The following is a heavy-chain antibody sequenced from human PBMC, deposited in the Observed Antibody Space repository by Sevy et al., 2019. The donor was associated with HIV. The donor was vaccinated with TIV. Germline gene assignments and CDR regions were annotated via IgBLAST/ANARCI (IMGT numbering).Heavy chain of an antibody. CDR3: AKGSGNGWYLPSAFLDS. D-gene: IGHD2-15*01. CDR1: GFTFGNYA. CDR2: ISSNPDSV. V-gene: IGHV3-9*01. J-gene: IGHJ4*02. Sequence: GGSLRLSCKVSGFTFGNYAMHWVRQVLGKDLEWVSGISSNPDSVGYVASVAGRFTIARDNAKNSVYLQMSRLRNEDTALYFCAKGSGNGWYLPSAFLDSWGQGTLVTVSS.